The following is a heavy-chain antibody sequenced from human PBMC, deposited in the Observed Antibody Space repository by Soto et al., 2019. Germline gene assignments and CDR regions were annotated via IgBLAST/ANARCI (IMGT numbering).Heavy chain of an antibody. V-gene: IGHV1-8*01. D-gene: IGHD3-10*01. Sequence: QAQLVQSGAEVMKPGASVKVSCKASGNTFTNLDLNWVRQAPGQGLDWMGWMHANTGNTGHDQKLQGRVSMTRTPSISTAYRAPSTLRAAGTAVYYFARYIFGPGFISWGQGTRVTVSS. CDR1: GNTFTNLD. CDR2: MHANTGNT. CDR3: ARYIFGPGFIS. J-gene: IGHJ4*02.